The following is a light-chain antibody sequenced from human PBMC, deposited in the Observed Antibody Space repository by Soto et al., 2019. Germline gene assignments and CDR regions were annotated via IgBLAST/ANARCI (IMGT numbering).Light chain of an antibody. J-gene: IGKJ4*01. Sequence: EIVLTQSPATLSLSPGESATLSCRASQSVSSCLAWYQQKPGQAPRLLIYDASNRATGIPARFSGSGSGTDFTRTISSLEPEDFAVYYCQQRSNWPPPLTFGGGTKVEIK. V-gene: IGKV3-11*01. CDR1: QSVSSC. CDR3: QQRSNWPPPLT. CDR2: DAS.